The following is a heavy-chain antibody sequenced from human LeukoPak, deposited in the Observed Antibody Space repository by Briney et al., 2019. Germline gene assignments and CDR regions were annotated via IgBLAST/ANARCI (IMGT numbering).Heavy chain of an antibody. V-gene: IGHV3-48*01. CDR3: ARDDLGTSYFYYGVDV. Sequence: GGSLRLSCTASGFTFSDYSMNWVRQAPGKGLEWISYISSGGSTIYYADSVKGRFTISRDNAKKSLYLDMNSLRAEDTAVYYCARDDLGTSYFYYGVDVWGQGTTVTVSS. CDR2: ISSGGSTI. D-gene: IGHD3/OR15-3a*01. CDR1: GFTFSDYS. J-gene: IGHJ6*02.